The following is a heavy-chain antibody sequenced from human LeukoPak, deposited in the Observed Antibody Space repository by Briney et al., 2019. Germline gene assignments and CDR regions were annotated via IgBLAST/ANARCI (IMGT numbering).Heavy chain of an antibody. CDR2: IYYSGST. J-gene: IGHJ4*02. D-gene: IGHD3-3*01. V-gene: IGHV4-59*01. CDR3: ARRTGSGYYVFDY. Sequence: SETLSLTCTVSGGSISSYYWSWIRRPPGKGLEWIGYIYYSGSTNYNPSLKSRVTISVDTSKNQFSLKLSSVTAADTAVYYCARRTGSGYYVFDYWGQGTLVTVSS. CDR1: GGSISSYY.